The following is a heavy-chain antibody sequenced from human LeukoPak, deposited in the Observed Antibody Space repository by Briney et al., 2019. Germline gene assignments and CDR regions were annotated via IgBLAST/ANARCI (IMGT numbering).Heavy chain of an antibody. CDR3: ASARALYGYSGYDEPYFDY. CDR2: ISFDGSNK. CDR1: GFTFSTYD. V-gene: IGHV3-30*03. Sequence: PGGSLRLSCAASGFTFSTYDMHWVRQAPGQGLEWVAVISFDGSNKYYADSVKGRFTISRDNSKNTLYLEMNSLRAEDTAVYYCASARALYGYSGYDEPYFDYWGQGTLVTVSS. J-gene: IGHJ4*02. D-gene: IGHD5-12*01.